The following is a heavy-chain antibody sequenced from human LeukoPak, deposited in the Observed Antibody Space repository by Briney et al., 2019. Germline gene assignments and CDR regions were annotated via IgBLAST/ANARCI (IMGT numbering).Heavy chain of an antibody. CDR2: IYYSGST. CDR1: GGSISSYY. Sequence: PSETLSLTCTVSGGSISSYYWSWIRQPPGKGLEWIGYIYYSGSTNYNPSLKSRVTISVDTSKNQFSLKLSSVTAADTAVYYCARFSSSWGSDWGQGTLVTVSS. V-gene: IGHV4-59*01. D-gene: IGHD6-13*01. J-gene: IGHJ4*02. CDR3: ARFSSSWGSD.